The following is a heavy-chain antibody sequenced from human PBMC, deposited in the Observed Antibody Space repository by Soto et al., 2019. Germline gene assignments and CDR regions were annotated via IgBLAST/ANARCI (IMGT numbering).Heavy chain of an antibody. CDR2: ISSYNGVT. V-gene: IGHV1-18*01. CDR3: ARDRGGYGIFDY. D-gene: IGHD5-12*01. CDR1: GYTFSNYG. J-gene: IGHJ4*02. Sequence: ASVKVSCKASGYTFSNYGISWVRQAPGQGLECMGWISSYNGVTNYAQNLQGRVTLTTESSTSTAYMEVRSLRSDDTAVYYCARDRGGYGIFDYWGQGTLVTSPQ.